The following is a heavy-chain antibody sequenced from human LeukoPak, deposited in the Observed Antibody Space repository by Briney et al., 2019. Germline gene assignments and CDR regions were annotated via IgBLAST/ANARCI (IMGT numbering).Heavy chain of an antibody. Sequence: GGSLRLSCAATGFILSRYDMYWVRQATGKGLEWVSAIGTAGDPYYPGSVKGRFTITRENAKNSLYLQMNSLIAGDTAVYYCARGSYYYGSGSYRFGAFDIWGQGTMVTVSS. CDR2: IGTAGDP. V-gene: IGHV3-13*05. CDR3: ARGSYYYGSGSYRFGAFDI. J-gene: IGHJ3*02. D-gene: IGHD3-10*01. CDR1: GFILSRYD.